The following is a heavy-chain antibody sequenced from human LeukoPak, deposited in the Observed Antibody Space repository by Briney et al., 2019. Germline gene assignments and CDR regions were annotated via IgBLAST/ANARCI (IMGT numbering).Heavy chain of an antibody. CDR1: GYTLITYG. CDR2: ISTYNGNT. D-gene: IGHD3-10*01. CDR3: ARDYYDGSGSYYRGFERNDP. Sequence: ASVKVSFKGSGYTLITYGTNWVRQAPGQGGEWMGWISTYNGNTKYAQKLQGRVTMTPATSTSTVYMELRSLRSDDTAVYYCARDYYDGSGSYYRGFERNDPWGQGTLVTVSS. J-gene: IGHJ5*02. V-gene: IGHV1-18*01.